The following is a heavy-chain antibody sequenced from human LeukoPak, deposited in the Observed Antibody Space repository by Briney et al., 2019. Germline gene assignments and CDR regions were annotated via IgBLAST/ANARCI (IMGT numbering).Heavy chain of an antibody. V-gene: IGHV1-69*13. J-gene: IGHJ6*03. D-gene: IGHD3-22*01. CDR2: IIPIFGTA. CDR3: ARGYREFPHYDKRYYYYYMDV. CDR1: GGTFSSYA. Sequence: ASVKVSCKASGGTFSSYAISWVRPAPGQGLEWMGGIIPIFGTAKYAQKFQGRVTITADESTSTAYMELSSLRAEDTAVYYCARGYREFPHYDKRYYYYYMDVCGKGTTVTVSS.